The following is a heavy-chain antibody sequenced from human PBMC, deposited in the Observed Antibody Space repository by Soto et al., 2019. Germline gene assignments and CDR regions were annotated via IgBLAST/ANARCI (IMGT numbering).Heavy chain of an antibody. CDR3: ARDPHLLRYFDWKFDY. Sequence: ASVKVSYKASGYTFTSYYMHWVRQAPGQGLEWMGIINPSGGSTSYAQKFQGRVTMTRDTSTSTVYMELSSLRSEDTAVYYCARDPHLLRYFDWKFDYWGQGTLVTVSS. CDR2: INPSGGST. V-gene: IGHV1-46*01. D-gene: IGHD3-9*01. CDR1: GYTFTSYY. J-gene: IGHJ4*02.